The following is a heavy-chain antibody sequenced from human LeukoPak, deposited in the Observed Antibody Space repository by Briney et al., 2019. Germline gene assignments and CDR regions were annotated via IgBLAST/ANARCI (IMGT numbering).Heavy chain of an antibody. CDR2: ISYDGSNK. Sequence: PGGSLRLSCEASGFTFRGYAMYGGRQAPGEGGEGGAIISYDGSNKYYAESVKGRFTFSRENSKNTLYLQMNSLTTEDSAVYYCARAPVVTAIPYYLDFWGQGTLVTVSS. CDR3: ARAPVVTAIPYYLDF. J-gene: IGHJ4*02. D-gene: IGHD2-21*02. CDR1: GFTFRGYA. V-gene: IGHV3-30*04.